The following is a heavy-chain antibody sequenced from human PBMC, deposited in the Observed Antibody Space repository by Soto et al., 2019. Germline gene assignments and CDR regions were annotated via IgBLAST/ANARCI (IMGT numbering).Heavy chain of an antibody. V-gene: IGHV2-5*02. CDR3: AHSLIPNWGSRGAFDY. CDR1: GFSLSTSGVG. CDR2: IYWDDDK. Sequence: QITLKESGPTLVKPTQTLTLTCTFSGFSLSTSGVGVGWIRQPPGKALEWLALIYWDDDKRYSPSLKSRLTITKDTSKSQVVLTMTIMDPVDTATYYCAHSLIPNWGSRGAFDYWGQGTLVTVSS. D-gene: IGHD7-27*01. J-gene: IGHJ4*02.